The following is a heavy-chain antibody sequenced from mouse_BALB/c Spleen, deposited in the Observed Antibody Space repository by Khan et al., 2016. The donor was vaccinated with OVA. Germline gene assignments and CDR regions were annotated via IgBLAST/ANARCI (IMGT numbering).Heavy chain of an antibody. CDR2: IWSDGNT. J-gene: IGHJ4*01. CDR1: GFSLTSYG. CDR3: ARWFDGYSSLYAMDY. Sequence: VQLKESGPGLVAPSQSLSITCTVSGFSLTSYGVHWVRQPPGKGLEWLGVIWSDGNTTYNSVLKSRLSISKDNSKSQVFLKMNSLQTDDTAMYYCARWFDGYSSLYAMDYWGQGTSVTVSS. V-gene: IGHV2-6*02. D-gene: IGHD2-3*01.